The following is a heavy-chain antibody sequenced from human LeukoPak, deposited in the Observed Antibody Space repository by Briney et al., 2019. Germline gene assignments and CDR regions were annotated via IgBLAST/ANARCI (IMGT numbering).Heavy chain of an antibody. V-gene: IGHV3-7*01. CDR3: ARGVGLANYYYYMDV. CDR2: IKHDGSED. D-gene: IGHD2-15*01. CDR1: GFTFSNYW. Sequence: GGSLRLSCAASGFTFSNYWMTWVRQAPGKGLEWVANIKHDGSEDYYLDSVKGRFTISRDNAKNSLFLQMSSLRVEDMSVYYCARGVGLANYYYYMDVWGRGTTVTISS. J-gene: IGHJ6*03.